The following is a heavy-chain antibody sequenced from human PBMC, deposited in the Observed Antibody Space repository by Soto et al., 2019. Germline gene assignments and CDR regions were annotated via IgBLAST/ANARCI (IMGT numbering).Heavy chain of an antibody. CDR1: GGTFSSYA. J-gene: IGHJ4*02. Sequence: GASVKGSCKASGGTFSSYAISGVRQAPGQGLEWMGGIIPIFGTANYAQKFQGRVTITADESTSTAYMELSSLRSEDTAVYYCASAFYDSSGYYYEFDYWGQGTLVTVSS. D-gene: IGHD3-22*01. CDR3: ASAFYDSSGYYYEFDY. V-gene: IGHV1-69*13. CDR2: IIPIFGTA.